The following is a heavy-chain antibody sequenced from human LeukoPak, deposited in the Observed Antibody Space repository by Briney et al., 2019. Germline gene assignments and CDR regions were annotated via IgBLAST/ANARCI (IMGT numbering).Heavy chain of an antibody. CDR3: TTASLYGGYFDY. Sequence: GGSLRLSCAASGFTFSSYAMSWVRQAPGKGLEWVGRIKSKTDGGTTDYAAPVKGRFPISRDDSKNTLYLQMNSLKTEDTAVYYCTTASLYGGYFDYWGQGTLVTVSS. CDR1: GFTFSSYA. CDR2: IKSKTDGGTT. J-gene: IGHJ4*02. V-gene: IGHV3-15*01. D-gene: IGHD3-10*01.